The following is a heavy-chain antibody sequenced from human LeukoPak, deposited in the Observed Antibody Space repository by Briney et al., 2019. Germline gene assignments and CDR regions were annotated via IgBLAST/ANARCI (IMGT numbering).Heavy chain of an antibody. Sequence: ASVKVSCKASGYTFTSYGISWVRQAPGQGLEWMGWISAYNGNTNYAQKLQGRVTMTTDTSTSTAYMELRSLRSDDTAVYYCAKDQKIVVVITHDYWGQGTLVTVSS. CDR3: AKDQKIVVVITHDY. CDR1: GYTFTSYG. CDR2: ISAYNGNT. J-gene: IGHJ4*02. V-gene: IGHV1-18*01. D-gene: IGHD3-22*01.